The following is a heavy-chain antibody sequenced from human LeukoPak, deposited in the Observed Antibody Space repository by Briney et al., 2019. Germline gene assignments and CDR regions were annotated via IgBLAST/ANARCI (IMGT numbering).Heavy chain of an antibody. J-gene: IGHJ4*02. CDR3: ARVYCSGGSCYAHFDY. D-gene: IGHD2-15*01. CDR2: ISAYNGNT. Sequence: ASVKVSCKASGYTFTSCGISWVRQAPGQGLEWMGWISAYNGNTNDAQKLQGRVTMTTDTSTSTAYMELRSLRSDDTAVYYCARVYCSGGSCYAHFDYWGQGTLVTVSS. V-gene: IGHV1-18*01. CDR1: GYTFTSCG.